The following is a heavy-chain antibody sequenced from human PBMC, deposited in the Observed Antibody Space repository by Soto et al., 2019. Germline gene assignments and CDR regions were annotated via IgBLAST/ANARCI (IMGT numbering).Heavy chain of an antibody. CDR3: AKRGYCSGDRCYWCLDY. Sequence: GGSLRLSCAASGLTFSSYAMSWVRQAPGKGLKWVSAISVSGNTTYYADSVKGRFTISRDISKNTLYLQMNSLRAEDTAVYYCAKRGYCSGDRCYWCLDYWGPGTLVTVSS. J-gene: IGHJ4*02. V-gene: IGHV3-23*01. D-gene: IGHD2-15*01. CDR2: ISVSGNTT. CDR1: GLTFSSYA.